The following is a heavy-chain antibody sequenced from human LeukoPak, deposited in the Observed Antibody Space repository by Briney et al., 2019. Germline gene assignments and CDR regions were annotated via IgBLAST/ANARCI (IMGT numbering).Heavy chain of an antibody. CDR3: AKDRAQAVYASDWYTFDAFDS. CDR2: IYSADYGVST. V-gene: IGHV3-53*01. CDR1: GFTVRTYY. D-gene: IGHD2-8*01. J-gene: IGHJ3*02. Sequence: GGSLRLSCAASGFTVRTYYMSWVRQAPGKGLEWISVIYSADYGVSTFYAESGMGRFIISRDNSHNTLYLEMNNLSVEDTAVYYCAKDRAQAVYASDWYTFDAFDSWAEGQGSPSL.